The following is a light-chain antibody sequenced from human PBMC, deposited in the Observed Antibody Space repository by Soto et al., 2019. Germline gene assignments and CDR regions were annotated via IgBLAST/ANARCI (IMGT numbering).Light chain of an antibody. J-gene: IGLJ1*01. CDR2: EVS. Sequence: SALTQPPSVSGSPGQSVTISCTGTSTDFVSYNRVSWYQQPPGTAPKLMIYEVSKRPSGVPDRFSGSKSGNTASLTISGLQAADEADYYCVSYTSSTTYVFGTGTKVTV. CDR3: VSYTSSTTYV. CDR1: STDFVSYNR. V-gene: IGLV2-18*02.